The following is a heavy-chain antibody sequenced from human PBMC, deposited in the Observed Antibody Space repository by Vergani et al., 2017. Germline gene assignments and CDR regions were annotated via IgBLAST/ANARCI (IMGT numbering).Heavy chain of an antibody. CDR2: IYYSGST. D-gene: IGHD1-26*01. V-gene: IGHV4-59*01. CDR3: ARDRGIVGATTGGMDV. J-gene: IGHJ6*02. Sequence: QVQLQESGPGLVKPSETLSLTCTVSGGSISSYYWSWMRLPPGKGLEWIGYIYYSGSTNYNPSLKSRVTISVDTSKNQFSLKLSSVTAADTAVYYCARDRGIVGATTGGMDVWGQGTTVTVSS. CDR1: GGSISSYY.